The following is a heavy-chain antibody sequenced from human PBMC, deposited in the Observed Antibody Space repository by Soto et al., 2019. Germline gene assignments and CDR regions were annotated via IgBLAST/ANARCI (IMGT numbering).Heavy chain of an antibody. J-gene: IGHJ6*03. CDR3: ASDLGTGQYFYMDV. CDR1: GYTFTSYD. V-gene: IGHV1-8*01. Sequence: QVQLVQSGAEVKKPGASVKVSCKASGYTFTSYDINWVRQATGQGLEWMGWMNPNSGNTGYAQKLQGRVTMTRNTSISTAYMELSSLRSEDTAVYYCASDLGTGQYFYMDVWCKGTTVTVSS. D-gene: IGHD3-16*01. CDR2: MNPNSGNT.